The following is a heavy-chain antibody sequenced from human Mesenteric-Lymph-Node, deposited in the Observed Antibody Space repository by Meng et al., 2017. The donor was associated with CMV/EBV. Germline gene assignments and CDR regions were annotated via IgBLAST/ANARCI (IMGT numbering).Heavy chain of an antibody. V-gene: IGHV4-39*01. CDR3: ARRGNYDSDYSEY. CDR1: RDPFRNSTYY. CDR2: GHHRGTT. D-gene: IGHD3-22*01. J-gene: IGHJ4*02. Sequence: QLQESGPGLVTHSRPLSAPLLAPRDPFRNSTYYWTWFRQPPGKGLEWMGIGHHRGTTYFNPSLKGRSTISVDTSANLFSLRLTTVTAADTATYYWARRGNYDSDYSEYWGQGTLVTVSS.